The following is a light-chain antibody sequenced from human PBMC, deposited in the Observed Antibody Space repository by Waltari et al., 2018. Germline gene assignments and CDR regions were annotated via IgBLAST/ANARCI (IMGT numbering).Light chain of an antibody. CDR3: QQSSRTPPWT. CDR1: QSISIY. CDR2: AVS. V-gene: IGKV1-39*01. J-gene: IGKJ1*01. Sequence: DIQMTQSPSSLSASVGASVTITFRASQSISIYLNWYQQKPGKAPKLLISAVSSLQSGVPSRFSGSGSGTDFALTISSLQPEDCATYYCQQSSRTPPWTFGQGTQVEIK.